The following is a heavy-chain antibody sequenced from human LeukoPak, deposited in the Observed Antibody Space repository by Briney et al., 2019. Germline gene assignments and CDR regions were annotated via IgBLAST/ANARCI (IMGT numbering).Heavy chain of an antibody. Sequence: GGSLRLSCAVSGLTFSNSAMSWVRQAPGKGLEWVSAISVGSDVIYYADSVKGRFAISRDNSKHTVYLQMDSLRAEDTAVYYCAKSHVSAATGTGRYFDYWGQGTLVTVSS. CDR3: AKSHVSAATGTGRYFDY. CDR2: ISVGSDVI. D-gene: IGHD6-13*01. J-gene: IGHJ4*02. CDR1: GLTFSNSA. V-gene: IGHV3-23*01.